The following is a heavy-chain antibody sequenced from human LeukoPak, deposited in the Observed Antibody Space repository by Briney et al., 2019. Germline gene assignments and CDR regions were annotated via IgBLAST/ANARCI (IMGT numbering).Heavy chain of an antibody. CDR1: GFTFSNAW. CDR3: ATEEVDAFDI. V-gene: IGHV3-15*01. Sequence: PGGSLRPSCTASGFTFSNAWMTWVRQAPGKGLEWVGRIKSKTDGGITDYAAPVKGRFSISRDDSENTLYVQMNSLKTEDTAVYYCATEEVDAFDIWGQGTMVTVSS. J-gene: IGHJ3*02. CDR2: IKSKTDGGIT.